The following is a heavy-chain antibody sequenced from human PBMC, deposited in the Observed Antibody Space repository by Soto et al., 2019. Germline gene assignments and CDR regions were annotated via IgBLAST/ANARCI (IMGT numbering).Heavy chain of an antibody. J-gene: IGHJ4*02. CDR2: ISGSSGSK. CDR1: GFIFNDYY. D-gene: IGHD4-17*01. Sequence: GGSLRLSCAASGFIFNDYYMSWIRQAPGKGLEWLSNISGSSGSKKYADAGKGRFTISRDNAKKSPYLEMHSLRAEDTAVYYCARYAAEVTTFFDHWGQGTLVTVSS. CDR3: ARYAAEVTTFFDH. V-gene: IGHV3-11*06.